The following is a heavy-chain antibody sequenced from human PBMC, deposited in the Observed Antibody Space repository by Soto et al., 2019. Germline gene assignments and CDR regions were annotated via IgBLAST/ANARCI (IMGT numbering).Heavy chain of an antibody. V-gene: IGHV3-30*03. D-gene: IGHD1-26*01. CDR2: ISPDGTNK. J-gene: IGHJ4*02. CDR3: ARVGSGGGGDY. Sequence: GGSLRLSCVASGFIFSGSGMYWVRQAPGKGLEWVGVISPDGTNKYYVDSVKGRFSISRDDSENTLFLQMNSLRPDDTAVYYCARVGSGGGGDYWGQGSLVTVSS. CDR1: GFIFSGSG.